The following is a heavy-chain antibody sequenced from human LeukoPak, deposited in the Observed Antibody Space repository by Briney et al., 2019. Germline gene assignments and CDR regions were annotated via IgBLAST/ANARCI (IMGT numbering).Heavy chain of an antibody. CDR2: IYYSGST. CDR3: ASMYYDFWSGSLWYFDY. J-gene: IGHJ4*02. CDR1: GGSISSYY. V-gene: IGHV4-59*01. Sequence: SETLSLTCTVSGGSISSYYWSWIRQPPGKGLEWIGYIYYSGSTNYNPSLKSRVTISVDTSKNQFSLKLSSVTAADTAVYYCASMYYDFWSGSLWYFDYWGQGTLVTVSS. D-gene: IGHD3-3*01.